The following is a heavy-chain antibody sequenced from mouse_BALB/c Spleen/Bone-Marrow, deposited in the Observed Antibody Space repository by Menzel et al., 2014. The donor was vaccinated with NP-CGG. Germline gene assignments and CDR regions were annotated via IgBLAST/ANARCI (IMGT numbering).Heavy chain of an antibody. V-gene: IGHV2-9*02. Sequence: QVQLQQSGPGLVAPSQGLSITCTVSGFSLTGYGVHWVRQPPGKGLEWLGVIWAGGSTDYNSALMSRLSINKDNSKSQVFLKMNSLQTDDTAMYYCARERDLTLDYWGQGTTLTVSS. D-gene: IGHD4-1*01. CDR3: ARERDLTLDY. CDR2: IWAGGST. J-gene: IGHJ2*01. CDR1: GFSLTGYG.